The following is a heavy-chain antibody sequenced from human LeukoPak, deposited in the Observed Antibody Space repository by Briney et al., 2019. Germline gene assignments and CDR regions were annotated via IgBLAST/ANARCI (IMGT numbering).Heavy chain of an antibody. Sequence: GGSLRLSCAASGFTFSSYSMNWVRQAPGKGLGWVSSISSSSSYIYYADSVKGRFTISRDNAKNSLYLQMNSLRAEDTAVYYCARDKVAAAGHHDYWGQGTLVTVSS. CDR2: ISSSSSYI. CDR1: GFTFSSYS. J-gene: IGHJ4*02. CDR3: ARDKVAAAGHHDY. V-gene: IGHV3-21*01. D-gene: IGHD6-13*01.